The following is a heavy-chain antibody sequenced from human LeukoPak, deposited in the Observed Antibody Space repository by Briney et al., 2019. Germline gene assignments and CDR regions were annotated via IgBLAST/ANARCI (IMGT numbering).Heavy chain of an antibody. CDR3: AKSGYYYDSSGYYCDY. J-gene: IGHJ4*02. CDR1: GFTFSSYA. D-gene: IGHD3-22*01. Sequence: GGSLRLSCAASGFTFSSYAMSLVRRAPGKGLEWVSATSGSGGSTYYADSVKGRFTISRDNSKNTLYLQMNSLRAEDTAVYYCAKSGYYYDSSGYYCDYWGQGTLVTVSS. V-gene: IGHV3-23*01. CDR2: TSGSGGST.